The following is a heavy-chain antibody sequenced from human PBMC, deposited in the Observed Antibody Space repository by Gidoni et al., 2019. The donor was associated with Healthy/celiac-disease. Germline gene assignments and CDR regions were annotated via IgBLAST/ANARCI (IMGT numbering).Heavy chain of an antibody. V-gene: IGHV3-9*01. J-gene: IGHJ4*02. CDR3: AKALGAVKTYYFDY. CDR2: ISWNSGSI. D-gene: IGHD1-26*01. Sequence: EVQLVESGGGLVQPGRSLRLSCAASGFTFVDYAMHWVRQAPGKGREWVSGISWNSGSIGYADSVKGRFTISRENAKNSLYLQMNSLRAEDTALYYCAKALGAVKTYYFDYWGQGTLVTVSS. CDR1: GFTFVDYA.